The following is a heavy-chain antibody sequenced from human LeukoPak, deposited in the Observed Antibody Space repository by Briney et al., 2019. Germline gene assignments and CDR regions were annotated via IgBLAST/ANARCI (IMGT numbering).Heavy chain of an antibody. CDR2: IYYSGST. V-gene: IGHV4-61*01. CDR1: GYSISSGYY. CDR3: ARILGWAAFDP. D-gene: IGHD4-23*01. J-gene: IGHJ5*02. Sequence: SETLSLTCTVSGYSISSGYYWGWIRQPPGKGLEWIGYIYYSGSTNYNPSLKSRVTISVDTSKNQFSLKLSSVTAADTAVYYCARILGWAAFDPWGQGTLVTVSS.